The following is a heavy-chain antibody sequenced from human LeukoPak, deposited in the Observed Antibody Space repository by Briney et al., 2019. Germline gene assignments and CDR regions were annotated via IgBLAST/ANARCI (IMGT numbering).Heavy chain of an antibody. CDR1: GGSISSYY. Sequence: PSETLSLTCTVSGGSISSYYWSWIRQPPGKGLEWIGYVHYSGSTNYRPSLKSRVTISIDTPKNKLSLNLISVTAADTAVYYCARSTGLQTYYDFWSGYAFDIWGQGTMVTVSA. J-gene: IGHJ3*02. D-gene: IGHD3-3*01. CDR2: VHYSGST. CDR3: ARSTGLQTYYDFWSGYAFDI. V-gene: IGHV4-59*01.